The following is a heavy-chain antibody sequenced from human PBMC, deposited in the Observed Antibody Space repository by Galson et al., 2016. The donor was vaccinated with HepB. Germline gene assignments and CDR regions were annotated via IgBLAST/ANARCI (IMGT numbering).Heavy chain of an antibody. J-gene: IGHJ4*02. D-gene: IGHD2-15*01. CDR2: ISPNNGNT. Sequence: SVKVSCKASDYSFTSDGISWVRQAPGQGLEWIGWISPNNGNTTYAQKLQDRLTMTTDTSTNTVYMELRSLRSDDTAVYYCAREGVCSGGRCYSGFDCWGQGTLVIVSS. CDR3: AREGVCSGGRCYSGFDC. V-gene: IGHV1-18*04. CDR1: DYSFTSDG.